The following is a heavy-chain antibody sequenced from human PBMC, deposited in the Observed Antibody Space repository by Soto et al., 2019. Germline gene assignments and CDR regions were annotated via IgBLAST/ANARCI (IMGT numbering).Heavy chain of an antibody. CDR1: GFSLYSYV. J-gene: IGHJ5*02. CDR3: VSDLGRSDLDP. D-gene: IGHD2-21*02. Sequence: QAHLVESGGGVVQPGGSLRLSCVASGFSLYSYVIHWVRQTPGKGLQWVAVISIDGTRTYYADSVKGRITVSRDNSKNTQYLQMYGVTIEDTAIYYFVSDLGRSDLDPWGQGTLVTVSS. CDR2: ISIDGTRT. V-gene: IGHV3-30*01.